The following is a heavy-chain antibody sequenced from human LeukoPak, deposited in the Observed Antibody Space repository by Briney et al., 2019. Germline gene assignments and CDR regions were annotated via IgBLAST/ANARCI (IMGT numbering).Heavy chain of an antibody. V-gene: IGHV3-23*01. Sequence: GGSLRLSCAASGFTFSSYAMSWVRQAPGKGLEWVSAISGSGGSTYYADSVKGRFTISRDNSKNTLYLQMNSLRAEDTAVYYCAKPPVRGVGWGNYYFDYWGQGTLVTVSS. CDR2: ISGSGGST. CDR3: AKPPVRGVGWGNYYFDY. D-gene: IGHD3-10*02. CDR1: GFTFSSYA. J-gene: IGHJ4*02.